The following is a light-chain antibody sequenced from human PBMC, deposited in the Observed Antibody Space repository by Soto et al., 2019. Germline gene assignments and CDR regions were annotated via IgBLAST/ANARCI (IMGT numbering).Light chain of an antibody. V-gene: IGKV1-39*01. J-gene: IGKJ4*01. Sequence: DMEMTQSPSSLSASVGDRVTITCRASQSISNYLNWYQHKPGKVPKLLIYAASSLQSGIPTRFSGSGSGTHFTLTINTQPPEDFATYYCQQSYGTPLTFGGGTKIEIK. CDR3: QQSYGTPLT. CDR1: QSISNY. CDR2: AAS.